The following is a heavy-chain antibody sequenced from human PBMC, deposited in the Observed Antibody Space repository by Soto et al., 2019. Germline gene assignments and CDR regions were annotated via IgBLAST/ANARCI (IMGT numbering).Heavy chain of an antibody. CDR1: GFSLNTAGMG. V-gene: IGHV2-5*01. Sequence: QITLKESGPTLVKPTQTLTLTCSFSGFSLNTAGMGVGRIRQPPGKALEWLALIYWNDDGRYNPSLKSRLTISHDFSNTQEFLTMTNMDPVDTATYSCANRYNWKDITPFDYWGRGILVSVSS. D-gene: IGHD1-20*01. CDR2: IYWNDDG. J-gene: IGHJ4*02. CDR3: ANRYNWKDITPFDY.